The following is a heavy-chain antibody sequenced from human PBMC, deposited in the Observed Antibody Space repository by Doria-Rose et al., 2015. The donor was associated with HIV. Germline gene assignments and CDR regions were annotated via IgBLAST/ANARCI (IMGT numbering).Heavy chain of an antibody. D-gene: IGHD3-3*01. J-gene: IGHJ4*02. CDR1: GASVSSRGYY. V-gene: IGHV4-31*03. CDR2: TYYTVTS. CDR3: ARMGSYRELDY. Sequence: QVQLQESGPGLVKPSETLSLTCSVPGASVSSRGYYWNWIRQVPGKGLESLGYTYYTVTSDYSPSLKSRLNMAVDTSKKQFSMKLSFVTVADTDVYYCARMGSYRELDYWGQGALVSVSA.